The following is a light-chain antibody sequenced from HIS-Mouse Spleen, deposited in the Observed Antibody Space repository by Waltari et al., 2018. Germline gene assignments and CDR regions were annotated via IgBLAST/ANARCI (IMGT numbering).Light chain of an antibody. CDR2: KDS. V-gene: IGLV3-27*01. CDR3: YSAADNNLV. Sequence: SYELTQPSSVSVSPGQTARITCSGDVLAKKYARWFQQKPGQAPVLVIYKDSERPSGIPERFSGSSSWTTVTLTISGAQVEDEADYYCYSAADNNLVFGTGTKVTVL. CDR1: VLAKKY. J-gene: IGLJ1*01.